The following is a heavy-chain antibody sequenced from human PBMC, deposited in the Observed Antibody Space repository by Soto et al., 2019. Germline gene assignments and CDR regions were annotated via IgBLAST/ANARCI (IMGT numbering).Heavy chain of an antibody. CDR1: GASLSGYD. CDR3: ARDPNANAFDI. Sequence: SETLSLTCAVYGASLSGYDWSWVRQPPGKGLEWIGEISQTGGTNYDPSLKGRVSISIDTSKNQFSLRLSSVTAADTAIYYCARDPNANAFDIWGRGTMVTVSS. J-gene: IGHJ3*02. CDR2: ISQTGGT. V-gene: IGHV4-34*01.